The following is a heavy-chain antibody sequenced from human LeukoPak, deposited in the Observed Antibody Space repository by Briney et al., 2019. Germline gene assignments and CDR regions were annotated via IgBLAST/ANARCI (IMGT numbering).Heavy chain of an antibody. Sequence: SETLSLTCAVYGGSFSNYYGSWIRQPPGKGLEWIGEINDSGRINYNPSLMSPVTVSVDTSKNQFSLRLTSVTATDTAVYYCARRWNYGRNYYIDVWGKGATVSVSS. CDR1: GGSFSNYY. CDR3: ARRWNYGRNYYIDV. V-gene: IGHV4-34*01. J-gene: IGHJ6*03. D-gene: IGHD1-7*01. CDR2: INDSGRI.